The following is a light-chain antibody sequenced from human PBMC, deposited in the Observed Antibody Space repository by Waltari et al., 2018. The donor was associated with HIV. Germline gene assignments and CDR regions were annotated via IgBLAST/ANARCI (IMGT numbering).Light chain of an antibody. V-gene: IGKV3-11*01. CDR2: YAS. J-gene: IGKJ2*01. CDR1: QSLGNN. Sequence: EIVMTQSPATLSLSPGERATLSCRASQSLGNNLAWYQQKPGQAPRLLMYYASIRATDIPARFSGSGSGTDFTLTISSLGPEDFAVYYCQQRYRWPDTFGQGTKLEIK. CDR3: QQRYRWPDT.